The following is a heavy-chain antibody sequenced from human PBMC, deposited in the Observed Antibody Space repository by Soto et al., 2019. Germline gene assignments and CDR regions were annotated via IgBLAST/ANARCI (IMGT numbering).Heavy chain of an antibody. V-gene: IGHV4-59*01. J-gene: IGHJ4*02. Sequence: SETLSLTCTVSGGYISSNYWTWFRQPPGKGLEWIGYVYNSGSTNYTPSVKSRVTISEDTSKSQFSLKVNSMTAADPAVSYCAGFRREAVAGYTLDNWGQGILVTVSS. D-gene: IGHD6-13*01. CDR3: AGFRREAVAGYTLDN. CDR2: VYNSGST. CDR1: GGYISSNY.